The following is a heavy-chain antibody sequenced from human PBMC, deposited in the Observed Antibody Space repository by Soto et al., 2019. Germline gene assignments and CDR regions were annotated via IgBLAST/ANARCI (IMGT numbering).Heavy chain of an antibody. Sequence: QVQLVQSGAEVKKPGSSVKVSCKASGGTFSSYAISWVRQAPGQGLEWMGGIIPMFGTAKYAQKFQGRLTITADESTSTAYMELRSLRSEDTAVYYCARGVVVVAASQLGWFDPWGQGTLVTVSS. CDR3: ARGVVVVAASQLGWFDP. V-gene: IGHV1-69*01. CDR1: GGTFSSYA. CDR2: IIPMFGTA. D-gene: IGHD2-15*01. J-gene: IGHJ5*02.